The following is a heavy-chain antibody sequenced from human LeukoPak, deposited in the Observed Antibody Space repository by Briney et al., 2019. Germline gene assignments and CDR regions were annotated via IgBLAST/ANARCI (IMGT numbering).Heavy chain of an antibody. D-gene: IGHD1-26*01. CDR1: GGSISSYY. V-gene: IGHV4-59*08. CDR3: ARQGRGLGATVDY. Sequence: SETLSLTCTVSGGSISSYYWSWIRQPPGKGLEWIGYIYYSGSTTYNPSLKSRVTISVDTSKNQVSLKLTSGAAADTAVYYCARQGRGLGATVDYWGQGTLVTGSS. CDR2: IYYSGST. J-gene: IGHJ4*02.